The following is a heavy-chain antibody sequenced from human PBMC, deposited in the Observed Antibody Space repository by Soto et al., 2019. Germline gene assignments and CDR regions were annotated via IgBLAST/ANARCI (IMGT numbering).Heavy chain of an antibody. CDR1: GGSISSSNW. J-gene: IGHJ6*02. Sequence: SETLSLTCAVSGGSISSSNWWRWVRQPPGKGLEWIGEIYHSGSTNYNPSLKSRVTISVDKSKNQFSLKLSSVTAADTAVYYCARGHHYYGSGSYYSYYYGMDVWGQGTTVTVSS. D-gene: IGHD3-10*01. CDR2: IYHSGST. V-gene: IGHV4-4*02. CDR3: ARGHHYYGSGSYYSYYYGMDV.